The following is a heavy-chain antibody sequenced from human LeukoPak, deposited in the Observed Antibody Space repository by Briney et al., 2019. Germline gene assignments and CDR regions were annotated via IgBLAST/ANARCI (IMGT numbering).Heavy chain of an antibody. CDR3: ARDRATTRRSAFDI. D-gene: IGHD1-26*01. J-gene: IGHJ3*02. CDR2: ISSSNTYI. Sequence: PGGSLRLSCEASGFTFSTYAMHWVRQAPGKGLEWVSSISSSNTYIYYADSVKGRFTISRDNAKNSLFLQMNSLRAEDTAVYYCARDRATTRRSAFDIWGQGTMVTVSS. V-gene: IGHV3-21*01. CDR1: GFTFSTYA.